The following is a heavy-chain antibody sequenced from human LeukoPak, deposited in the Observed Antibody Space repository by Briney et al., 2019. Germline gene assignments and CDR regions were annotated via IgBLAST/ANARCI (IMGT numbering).Heavy chain of an antibody. CDR3: GSSGGVIAPAANLKYYVDF. CDR1: GFIFRDYP. Sequence: PGGSLRLSCVGSGFIFRDYPMIWMRQAPGKGLEWISYISTSGNTIYYADSVEGRFTISRDNAKDSLFLHMTNLRGEDTAVYYCGSSGGVIAPAANLKYYVDFWGEGTTVTISS. CDR2: ISTSGNTI. J-gene: IGHJ6*04. D-gene: IGHD2-2*01. V-gene: IGHV3-11*04.